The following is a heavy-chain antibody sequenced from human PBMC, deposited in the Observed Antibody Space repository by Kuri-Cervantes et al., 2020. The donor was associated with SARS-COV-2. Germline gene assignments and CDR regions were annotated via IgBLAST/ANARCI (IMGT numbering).Heavy chain of an antibody. V-gene: IGHV4-59*08. J-gene: IGHJ4*02. CDR1: GGSISSHY. D-gene: IGHD7-27*01. Sequence: SETLSLTCTVSGGSISSHYWSWIRQPPVKGLEWIGSMYHSGSTYYNLSLKSRVTISVDTSKDQFSLKLSSVTAADTAVYYCVRHEAGEKVYWGQGTLVTVSS. CDR2: MYHSGST. CDR3: VRHEAGEKVY.